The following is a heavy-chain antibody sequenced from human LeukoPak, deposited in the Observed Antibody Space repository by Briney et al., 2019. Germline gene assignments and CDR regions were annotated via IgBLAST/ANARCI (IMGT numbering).Heavy chain of an antibody. D-gene: IGHD6-19*01. V-gene: IGHV1-24*01. J-gene: IGHJ3*02. CDR1: GYTLTELS. CDR2: FDPEDGET. Sequence: GASVKVSCKVSGYTLTELSMHWVRQAPGKGLEWMGGFDPEDGETIYAQKFQGRVTMTEDTSTDTACMELSSLRSEDTAVYYCATDKSSGWYISDAFDIWGQGTMVTVSS. CDR3: ATDKSSGWYISDAFDI.